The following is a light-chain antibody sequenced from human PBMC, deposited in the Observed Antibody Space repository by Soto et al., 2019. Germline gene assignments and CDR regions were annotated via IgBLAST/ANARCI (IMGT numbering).Light chain of an antibody. CDR1: QSVSKY. J-gene: IGKJ2*01. Sequence: EVVLTQSPATLSLSPGERAIFSCRASQSVSKYLAWYQQKPGQAPRLLIYDAFNRATGIPARFSGSGSGTDFTVTISSLEPEYFAVYYCQQRSNWPPGTTFGQGTKLEIK. CDR3: QQRSNWPPGTT. CDR2: DAF. V-gene: IGKV3-11*01.